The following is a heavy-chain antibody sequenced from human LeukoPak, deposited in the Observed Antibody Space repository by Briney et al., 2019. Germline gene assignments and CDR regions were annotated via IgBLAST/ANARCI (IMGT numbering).Heavy chain of an antibody. CDR2: IYSGGST. V-gene: IGHV3-53*01. D-gene: IGHD1-26*01. J-gene: IGHJ4*02. Sequence: PGGSLRLSCAASGFTVSSNYMSWVRQAPGKGLEWVSVIYSGGSTYYSDSVKGRFTLSRDNSKNTLYLQMNSLRAEDTAVYYCARVHPSGAMDHFDYWGQGTLVTVSS. CDR3: ARVHPSGAMDHFDY. CDR1: GFTVSSNY.